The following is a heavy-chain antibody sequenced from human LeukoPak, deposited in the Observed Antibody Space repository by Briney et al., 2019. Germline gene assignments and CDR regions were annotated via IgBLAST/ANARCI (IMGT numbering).Heavy chain of an antibody. Sequence: GASVKVPCKASGYTFTSYGISWVRQAPGQGLEWMGWISAYNGNTNYAQKLQGRVTMTTDTSTSTAYMELRSLRSDDTAVYYCARDPAGYIAAAGPLWGQGTMVTVSS. D-gene: IGHD6-13*01. CDR3: ARDPAGYIAAAGPL. V-gene: IGHV1-18*01. J-gene: IGHJ3*01. CDR1: GYTFTSYG. CDR2: ISAYNGNT.